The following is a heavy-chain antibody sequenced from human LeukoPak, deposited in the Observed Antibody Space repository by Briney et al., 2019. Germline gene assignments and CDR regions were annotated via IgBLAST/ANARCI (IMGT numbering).Heavy chain of an antibody. J-gene: IGHJ4*02. Sequence: VASVKVSCKASRGTFSSYAISWVRQAPRQGLEWMGGIIPIFCTAKYAQQFQGRVTITADESTSTAYMELSSLRSEDTAVYYCASNPGFLGYCSSSSCYFDYWGQGTLVTVPS. CDR3: ASNPGFLGYCSSSSCYFDY. V-gene: IGHV1-69*13. CDR1: RGTFSSYA. CDR2: IIPIFCTA. D-gene: IGHD2-2*01.